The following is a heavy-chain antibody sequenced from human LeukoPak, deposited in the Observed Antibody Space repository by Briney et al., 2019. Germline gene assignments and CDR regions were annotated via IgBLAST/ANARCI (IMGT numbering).Heavy chain of an antibody. CDR3: AIRITMVRGVTDY. Sequence: GGSLRLSCAASGFTFSSYWMHWVRQAPGKGLVWVSVIYSGGSTYYADSVKGRFTISRDNSKNTLYLQMNSLRAEDTAVYYCAIRITMVRGVTDYWGQGTLVTVSS. D-gene: IGHD3-10*01. CDR2: IYSGGST. J-gene: IGHJ4*02. V-gene: IGHV3-66*01. CDR1: GFTFSSYW.